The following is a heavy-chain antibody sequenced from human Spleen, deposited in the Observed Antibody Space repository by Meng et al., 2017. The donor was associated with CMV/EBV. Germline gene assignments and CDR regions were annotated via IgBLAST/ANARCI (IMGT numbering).Heavy chain of an antibody. CDR3: ASLGTYDILTGYYSDH. J-gene: IGHJ4*02. CDR1: GGSFSGYY. D-gene: IGHD3-9*01. V-gene: IGHV4-34*01. Sequence: SETLSLTCAVYGGSFSGYYWSWIRQPPGKGLEWIGEINHSGSTNYNPSLKSRVTISVDTSKNQFSLKLNSVTAADTAVYFCASLGTYDILTGYYSDHWGQGTLVTVSS. CDR2: INHSGST.